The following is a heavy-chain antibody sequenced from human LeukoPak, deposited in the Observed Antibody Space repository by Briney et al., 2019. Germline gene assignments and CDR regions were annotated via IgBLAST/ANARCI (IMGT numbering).Heavy chain of an antibody. Sequence: PGGSLRLSCAASGFTFANYAMIWVRQAPGKGLEWVSGISGRGVTTYFADSVEGRFTFSRDNSKFTLYLQMNSLRAEDTAVYYCAKGGMTTVTTDAFDIWGQGTMVTVSS. J-gene: IGHJ3*02. D-gene: IGHD4-17*01. CDR1: GFTFANYA. CDR3: AKGGMTTVTTDAFDI. CDR2: ISGRGVTT. V-gene: IGHV3-23*01.